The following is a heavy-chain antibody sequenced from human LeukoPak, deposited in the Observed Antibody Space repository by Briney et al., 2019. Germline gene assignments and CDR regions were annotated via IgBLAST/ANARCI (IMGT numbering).Heavy chain of an antibody. D-gene: IGHD3-10*01. CDR3: ARYGSVSDS. J-gene: IGHJ4*02. CDR2: IDLRDSLT. V-gene: IGHV5-10-1*01. CDR1: GYSFSNSW. Sequence: GESLRISCQVFGYSFSNSWFTWVRQLPGKGLGWMGRIDLRDSLTNYSPSFQGHITIPSDSSITTAYLEWRSLTLSHTATYYCARYGSVSDSWGQGTLVIVSS.